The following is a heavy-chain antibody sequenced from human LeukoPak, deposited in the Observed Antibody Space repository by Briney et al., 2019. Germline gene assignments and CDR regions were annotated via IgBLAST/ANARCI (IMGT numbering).Heavy chain of an antibody. CDR1: AITFRDYF. J-gene: IGHJ4*02. CDR2: ISTSGDTV. V-gene: IGHV3-11*01. CDR3: VRDPRGNLVWGPRFDY. D-gene: IGHD3-16*01. Sequence: GGSLRLSCAASAITFRDYFMGWVRQAPGKGLEWVSYISTSGDTVYYAASVKGRFTSSRDNAKEPLYMQMNSLRAQDAAVYYCVRDPRGNLVWGPRFDYWGQGTPVTVSS.